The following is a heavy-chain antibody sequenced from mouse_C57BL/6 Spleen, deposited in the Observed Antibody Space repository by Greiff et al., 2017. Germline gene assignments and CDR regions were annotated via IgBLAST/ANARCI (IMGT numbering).Heavy chain of an antibody. CDR1: GFNIKDDY. CDR3: TPSHYYGSSYVGKFAY. D-gene: IGHD1-1*01. Sequence: VQLQQSGAELVRPGASVKLSCTASGFNIKDDYMHWVKQRPEQGLEWIGWIDPENGDTEYASKFQGKATITADTSSNTAYLQLSSLTSEDTAVYYCTPSHYYGSSYVGKFAYWGQGTLVTVSA. J-gene: IGHJ3*01. CDR2: IDPENGDT. V-gene: IGHV14-4*01.